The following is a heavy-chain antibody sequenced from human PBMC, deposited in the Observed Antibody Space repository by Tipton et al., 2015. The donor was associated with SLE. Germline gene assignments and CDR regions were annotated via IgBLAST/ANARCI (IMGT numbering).Heavy chain of an antibody. D-gene: IGHD3-22*01. V-gene: IGHV3-11*04. CDR2: ISSSGSTI. J-gene: IGHJ6*02. CDR1: GFTFSDYY. Sequence: SLRLSCAASGFTFSDYYMSWIRQAPGKGLEWVSYISSSGSTIYYADSVKGRFTISRDNSKNTLYLQMNSLRAEDTAVYYCARESTMIVVAHYGMDVWGQGTTVTVSS. CDR3: ARESTMIVVAHYGMDV.